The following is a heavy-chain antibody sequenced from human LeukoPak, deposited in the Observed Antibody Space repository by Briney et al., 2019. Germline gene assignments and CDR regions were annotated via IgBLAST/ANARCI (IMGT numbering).Heavy chain of an antibody. CDR1: GFTFSSYA. CDR2: ISYDGSNK. CDR3: ARGHYYDSSGYQIDY. D-gene: IGHD3-22*01. Sequence: GESLRLSCAASGFTFSSYAMHWVRQAPGKGLEWVAVISYDGSNKYYADSVKGRFTISRDNSKNTLYLQMNSLRAEDTAAYYCARGHYYDSSGYQIDYWGQGTLVTASS. V-gene: IGHV3-30-3*01. J-gene: IGHJ4*02.